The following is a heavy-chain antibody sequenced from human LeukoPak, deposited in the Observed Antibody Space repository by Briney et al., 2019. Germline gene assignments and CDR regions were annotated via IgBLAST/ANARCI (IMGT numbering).Heavy chain of an antibody. D-gene: IGHD3-10*01. CDR1: GGSFSGYY. CDR3: ARVRYYGSGSCYPTIDY. J-gene: IGHJ4*02. V-gene: IGHV4-34*01. Sequence: PSETLSLTCAVYGGSFSGYYWSWIRQPPGKGLEWIGEINHSGSTNYNPSLKSRVTISVDTSENQFSLKLSSVTAADTAVYYCARVRYYGSGSCYPTIDYWGQGTLVTVSS. CDR2: INHSGST.